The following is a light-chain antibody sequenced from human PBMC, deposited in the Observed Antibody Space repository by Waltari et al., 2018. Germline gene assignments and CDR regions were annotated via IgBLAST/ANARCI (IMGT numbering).Light chain of an antibody. J-gene: IGKJ2*01. CDR2: GAS. CDR3: QQYGGSPAYT. V-gene: IGKV3-20*01. CDR1: QCVSSSY. Sequence: EIVLTQSPGTLSLSPGERATLSCRASQCVSSSYLAWYQQKPGQAPRVLIYGASIRATGIPDRFSGSGSGTDFTLTISRLEPEDFALYFCQQYGGSPAYTFGQGTKLEI.